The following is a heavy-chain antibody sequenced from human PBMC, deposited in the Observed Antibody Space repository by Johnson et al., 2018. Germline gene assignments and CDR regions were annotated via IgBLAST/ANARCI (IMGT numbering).Heavy chain of an antibody. Sequence: VQLVESGGGLAQPGGSLRLSCEVSGITFSSYPMNWVRQAPGKGLEWVSYISSAGVNIFYADSVKGRFTISRDNEKNAVFLQMNSLRDEDTAMYYCARDRHSYDRSGHDLDYWGQGTLVTVSS. CDR3: ARDRHSYDRSGHDLDY. CDR2: ISSAGVNI. V-gene: IGHV3-48*02. D-gene: IGHD3-22*01. CDR1: GITFSSYP. J-gene: IGHJ4*02.